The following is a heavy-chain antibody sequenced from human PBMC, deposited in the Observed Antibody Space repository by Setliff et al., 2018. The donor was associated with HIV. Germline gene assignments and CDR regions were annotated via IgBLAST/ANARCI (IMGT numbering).Heavy chain of an antibody. CDR3: ARSVLQFLEWLPGYFDY. CDR1: GFTFNSYS. Sequence: GESLRLSCAASGFTFNSYSMNWVRQAPGKGLEWVSSISSSSDYIYYADLLKGRFTISRDNPKNSLYLQMNSLRAEDTAVYYCARSVLQFLEWLPGYFDYWGQGTLVTVSS. CDR2: ISSSSDYI. V-gene: IGHV3-21*01. J-gene: IGHJ4*02. D-gene: IGHD3-3*01.